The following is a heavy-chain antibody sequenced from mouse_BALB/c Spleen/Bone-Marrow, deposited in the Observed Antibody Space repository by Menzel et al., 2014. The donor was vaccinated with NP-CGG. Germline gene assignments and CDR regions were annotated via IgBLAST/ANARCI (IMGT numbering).Heavy chain of an antibody. CDR2: IWAGGST. V-gene: IGHV2-9*02. D-gene: IGHD2-2*01. CDR3: ARDWLRRAMDY. Sequence: VKLMESGPGLVAPSQSLSITCTVSGFSLTSYGVHWVRRPPGKGLEWLGVIWAGGSTNYNSALMSRLSISKDNSKSQVFLKMNSLQTDDTAMYYCARDWLRRAMDYWGQGTSVTVSS. CDR1: GFSLTSYG. J-gene: IGHJ4*01.